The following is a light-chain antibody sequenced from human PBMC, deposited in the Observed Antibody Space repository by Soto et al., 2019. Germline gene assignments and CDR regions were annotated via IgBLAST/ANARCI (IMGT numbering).Light chain of an antibody. CDR2: GAS. CDR3: QQHDILPIT. CDR1: QNLSRYF. V-gene: IGKV3-20*01. J-gene: IGKJ5*01. Sequence: VRLTHYTGTLSLTTQDRACVCYRASQNLSRYFLAWYQHKPGQAPRLLISGASRRATGIPDRFSGAGSGTDFTLTISRPEPEDFALYYCQQHDILPITFGHGTRLEI.